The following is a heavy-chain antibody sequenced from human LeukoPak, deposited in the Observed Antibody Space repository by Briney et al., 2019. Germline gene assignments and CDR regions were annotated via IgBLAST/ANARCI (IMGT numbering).Heavy chain of an antibody. CDR1: GFMFRSYA. CDR2: ISNSGAST. D-gene: IGHD1-26*01. J-gene: IGHJ4*02. CDR3: AKATGIEDY. V-gene: IGHV3-23*01. Sequence: GGSLRLSCAASGFMFRSYAMGWVRQTPGKGLEWVSAISNSGASTYYAEAVKGRFTISRDNSKNTLYLQLNNLRVDDTAVYYCAKATGIEDYWGQGTLVTVSS.